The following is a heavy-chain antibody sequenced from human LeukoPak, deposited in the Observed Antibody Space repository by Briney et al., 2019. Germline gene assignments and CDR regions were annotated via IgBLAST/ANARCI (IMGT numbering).Heavy chain of an antibody. CDR3: ARGLYYYGSGSYSPFDY. J-gene: IGHJ4*02. D-gene: IGHD3-10*01. CDR1: GFTFSGYE. V-gene: IGHV3-48*03. Sequence: GGSLRLSWAASGFTFSGYEMNWVRQAPGKGLEGVSYISGSGSTIYYADSVKGRFTISRDNAKNSLYLQMNSLRAEDTAVYYCARGLYYYGSGSYSPFDYWGQGTLVTVSS. CDR2: ISGSGSTI.